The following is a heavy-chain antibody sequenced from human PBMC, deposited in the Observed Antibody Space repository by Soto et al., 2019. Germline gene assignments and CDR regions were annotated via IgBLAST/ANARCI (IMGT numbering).Heavy chain of an antibody. CDR2: IYYSGST. CDR3: ARGGTGSGSYYDYYYGMDV. Sequence: PSETLSLTCTVSGGSISSYYWSWIRQPPGKGLEWIGYIYYSGSTNYNPSLKSRVTTSVDTSKNQFSLKLSSVTAADTAVYYCARGGTGSGSYYDYYYGMDVWGQGTTVTVS. CDR1: GGSISSYY. J-gene: IGHJ6*02. V-gene: IGHV4-59*01. D-gene: IGHD3-10*01.